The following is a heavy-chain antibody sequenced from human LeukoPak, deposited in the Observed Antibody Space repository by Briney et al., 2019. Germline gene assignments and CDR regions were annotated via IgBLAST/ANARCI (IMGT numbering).Heavy chain of an antibody. V-gene: IGHV3-74*01. CDR3: ARGYGSGSQSYYYYMDV. J-gene: IGHJ6*03. CDR2: INSDGSST. Sequence: GSLRLSCAASGFTFSSYWMHWVRQAPGKGLVWVSRINSDGSSTSYADSVKGRFTISRDNAKNTLYLQMNSLRAEDTAVYYCARGYGSGSQSYYYYMDVWGKGTTVTISS. D-gene: IGHD3-10*01. CDR1: GFTFSSYW.